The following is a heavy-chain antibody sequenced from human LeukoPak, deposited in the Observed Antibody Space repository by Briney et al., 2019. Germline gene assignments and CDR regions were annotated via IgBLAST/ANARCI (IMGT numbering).Heavy chain of an antibody. CDR3: ARSMTTVTTRATTGDY. Sequence: GSLRLSCAASGFTFSSSAMSWIRQPPGKGLEWIGEINHSGSTNYNPSLKSRVTISVDTSKNQFSLKLSSVTAADTAVYYCARSMTTVTTRATTGDYWGQGTLVTVSS. J-gene: IGHJ4*02. CDR1: GFTFSSSA. D-gene: IGHD4-17*01. CDR2: INHSGST. V-gene: IGHV4-34*01.